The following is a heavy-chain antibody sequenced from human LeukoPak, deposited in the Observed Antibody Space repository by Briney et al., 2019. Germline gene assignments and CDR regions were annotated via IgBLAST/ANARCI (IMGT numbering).Heavy chain of an antibody. CDR3: ARGSLWFGEYKGQDY. Sequence: SETLSHTCAVYGGSFSGYYWSWIRQPPGKGLEWIGEINHSGSTNCNPSLKSRVTISVDTSKNQFSLKLSSVTAADTAVYYCARGSLWFGEYKGQDYWGQGTLVTVSS. J-gene: IGHJ4*02. D-gene: IGHD3-10*01. V-gene: IGHV4-34*01. CDR2: INHSGST. CDR1: GGSFSGYY.